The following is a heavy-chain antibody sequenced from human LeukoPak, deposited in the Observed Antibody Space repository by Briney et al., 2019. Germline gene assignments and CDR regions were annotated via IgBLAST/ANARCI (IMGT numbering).Heavy chain of an antibody. J-gene: IGHJ4*02. D-gene: IGHD3-22*01. CDR2: ISACNGNT. V-gene: IGHV1-18*01. CDR1: GYTFTSYG. CDR3: ARDHDSSGYYYY. Sequence: ASVKVSCKASGYTFTSYGISWVRQAPGQGLEWMGWISACNGNTNYAQKLQGRVTMTTDTSTSTAYMELRSLRSDDTAVYYCARDHDSSGYYYYWGQGSLVTVSS.